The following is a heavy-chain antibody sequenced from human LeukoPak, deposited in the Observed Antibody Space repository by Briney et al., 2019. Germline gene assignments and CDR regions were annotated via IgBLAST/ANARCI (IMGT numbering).Heavy chain of an antibody. CDR1: GGSPSSYY. D-gene: IGHD2-21*01. V-gene: IGHV4-59*08. CDR2: IYYSGST. J-gene: IGHJ3*02. CDR3: ARVIGHGADAFDI. Sequence: LQTLSPTPTVSGGSPSSYYSSCVPQPPRKRLEWVGYIYYSGSTNYNPPLKRRDTISVATSKIQFSLKPSSVTAADTAVYYCARVIGHGADAFDIWGQGTMVTVSS.